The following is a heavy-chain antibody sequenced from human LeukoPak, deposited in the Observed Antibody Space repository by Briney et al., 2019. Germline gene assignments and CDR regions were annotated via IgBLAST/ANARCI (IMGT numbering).Heavy chain of an antibody. Sequence: PGGSLRLSCAASGFIFSDYWMSWGREAPGKRPEGVGNIKKDGSEEYYVDSVTGRFTISRDNAKNSLSLQMDSLRAEDTAVYYCARLGYDSSGSISSAPTFDYWGQGTLVTVSS. CDR3: ARLGYDSSGSISSAPTFDY. CDR1: GFIFSDYW. J-gene: IGHJ4*02. CDR2: IKKDGSEE. D-gene: IGHD3-22*01. V-gene: IGHV3-7*01.